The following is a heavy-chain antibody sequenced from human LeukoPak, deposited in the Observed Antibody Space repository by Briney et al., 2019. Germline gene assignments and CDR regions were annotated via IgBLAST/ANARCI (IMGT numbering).Heavy chain of an antibody. CDR3: ARVGRYCSSASCFDY. D-gene: IGHD2-2*01. Sequence: ASVKVSCKASGYTFTSYGISWVRQAPGQGLEWMGWISAYNGNTNYAQKLQGRVTMTTDTSTSTAYMELRSLRSDDTAVYYCARVGRYCSSASCFDYWGQGTLVTVSS. CDR1: GYTFTSYG. V-gene: IGHV1-18*01. J-gene: IGHJ4*02. CDR2: ISAYNGNT.